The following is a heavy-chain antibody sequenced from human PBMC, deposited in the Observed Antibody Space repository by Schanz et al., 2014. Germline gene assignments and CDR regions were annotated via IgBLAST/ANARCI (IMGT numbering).Heavy chain of an antibody. V-gene: IGHV3-30*02. Sequence: QVQLVESGGGVVQPGGSLRLSCAASGFTFSFSGMQWVRQAPGKGLEWVAFIRSDGSNENYADSVRGRFTISRDNSKNTLYLQMTSLRTEDTAVYYCAKAPYAHYGYFHYWGQGTLVPVSS. D-gene: IGHD4-17*01. CDR3: AKAPYAHYGYFHY. CDR1: GFTFSFSG. CDR2: IRSDGSNE. J-gene: IGHJ4*02.